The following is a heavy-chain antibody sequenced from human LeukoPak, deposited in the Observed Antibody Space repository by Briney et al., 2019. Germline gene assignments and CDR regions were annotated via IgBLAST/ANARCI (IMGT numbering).Heavy chain of an antibody. V-gene: IGHV3-23*01. CDR3: ARDRYIGSSTRRDYYGMDV. CDR2: ISGSGGST. CDR1: GFTFSSYA. D-gene: IGHD2-2*01. Sequence: GGSLRLSCAASGFTFSSYAMSWVRQAPGKGLEWVSAISGSGGSTYYADSVKGRFTISRDNSKNTPYLQMNSLRAEDTAVYYCARDRYIGSSTRRDYYGMDVWGQGTTVTVSS. J-gene: IGHJ6*02.